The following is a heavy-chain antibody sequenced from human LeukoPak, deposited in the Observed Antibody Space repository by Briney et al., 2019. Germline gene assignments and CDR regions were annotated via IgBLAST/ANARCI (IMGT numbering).Heavy chain of an antibody. CDR1: GYTVTGYY. V-gene: IGHV1-2*02. CDR2: INPNSGGT. D-gene: IGHD2-15*01. J-gene: IGHJ4*02. CDR3: ARMRGVVAASYYFDY. Sequence: GASVKVSCKASGYTVTGYYMHSGRQAPGQGLEWMGWINPNSGGTNYAQKFQGRVTMTSDTSISTAYMELSRLRSDDTAVYYCARMRGVVAASYYFDYWGQGTLVTVSS.